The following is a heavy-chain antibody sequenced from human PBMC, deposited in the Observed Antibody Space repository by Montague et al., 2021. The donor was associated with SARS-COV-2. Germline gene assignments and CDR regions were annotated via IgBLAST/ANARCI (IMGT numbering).Heavy chain of an antibody. CDR3: AREACFGDKTFASKYYGIDV. CDR2: IYYSGST. D-gene: IGHD3-10*01. J-gene: IGHJ6*02. V-gene: IGHV4-59*12. Sequence: SETLSLTCTVSGGSISSYYWSWIRQPPGKGLEWIGHIYYSGSTNYNPSLKSRVTISVDTSKNQFSLKLSSVTAADTAVYYCAREACFGDKTFASKYYGIDVWGQGTTVTVSS. CDR1: GGSISSYY.